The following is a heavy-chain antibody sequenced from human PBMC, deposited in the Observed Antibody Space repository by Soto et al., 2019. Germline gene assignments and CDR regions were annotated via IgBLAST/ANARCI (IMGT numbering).Heavy chain of an antibody. CDR1: GYTFTSYG. CDR3: ARGAGYCSGGRCYIFDY. D-gene: IGHD2-15*01. Sequence: ASVKVSCKASGYTFTSYGISWVRQAPGEGLEWMGWISAYNGNTNYAQKLQGRVTMTTDTSTSTAYMELRSLGSDDTAVYYCARGAGYCSGGRCYIFDYWGKRNLVTVYS. V-gene: IGHV1-18*01. J-gene: IGHJ4*02. CDR2: ISAYNGNT.